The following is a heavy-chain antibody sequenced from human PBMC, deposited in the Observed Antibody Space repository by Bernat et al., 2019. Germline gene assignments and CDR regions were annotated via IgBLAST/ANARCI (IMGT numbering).Heavy chain of an antibody. D-gene: IGHD3-10*01. V-gene: IGHV3-23*04. J-gene: IGHJ4*02. Sequence: EVQLVESGGGLVQPGGSLRLPCTASGFTFSMFAVGWVRQAPGKGLEWVSGISASGEDTYYADAVKGRFIISRDNSRNTLFLRMNSLRAEDTALYYCVKASSSGSYYTWHFWGQGTLVTVSS. CDR2: ISASGEDT. CDR3: VKASSSGSYYTWHF. CDR1: GFTFSMFA.